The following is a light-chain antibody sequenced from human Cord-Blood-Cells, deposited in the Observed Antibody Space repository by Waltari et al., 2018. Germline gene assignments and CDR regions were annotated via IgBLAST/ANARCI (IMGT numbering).Light chain of an antibody. Sequence: DIQMTQSPSSLSASVGDRVNITCRASQSISSSLNWYQQKPGKAPKLLIYAASSLQSGVPSRFSGSGSGTYFTLTISSLQPEDFATYYCQQSYSTRWTFGQGTKVEIK. CDR3: QQSYSTRWT. CDR1: QSISSS. V-gene: IGKV1-39*01. J-gene: IGKJ1*01. CDR2: AAS.